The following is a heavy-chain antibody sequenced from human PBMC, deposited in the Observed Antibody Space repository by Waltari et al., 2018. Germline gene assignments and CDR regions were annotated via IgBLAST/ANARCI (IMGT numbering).Heavy chain of an antibody. CDR2: ISSSGSTI. D-gene: IGHD3-22*01. CDR3: ARDYYDSSGLTLGGFDY. J-gene: IGHJ4*02. Sequence: EVQLVESGGGLVQPGGSLRLSCAASGFTFSSYEMNWVRQAPGKGLEWVSYISSSGSTIYYADSVKGRFTISRDNAKNSLYLQMNSLRAEDTAVYYCARDYYDSSGLTLGGFDYWGQGTLVTVSS. V-gene: IGHV3-48*03. CDR1: GFTFSSYE.